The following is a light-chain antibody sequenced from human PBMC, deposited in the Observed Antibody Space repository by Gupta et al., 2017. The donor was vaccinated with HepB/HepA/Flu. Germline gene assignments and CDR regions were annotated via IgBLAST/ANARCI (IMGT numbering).Light chain of an antibody. CDR2: DAS. CDR1: QSVSSY. J-gene: IGKJ1*01. CDR3: QQRSNWPRT. V-gene: IGKV3-11*01. Sequence: EIVLTQSPATLSLSPGERATLSCRASQSVSSYLAWYQQKPGQPPRLLIYDASNRATGIPARFSGSGYGTEFTLTITIRDPEDFAVYYCQQRSNWPRTFGQGTKVEIK.